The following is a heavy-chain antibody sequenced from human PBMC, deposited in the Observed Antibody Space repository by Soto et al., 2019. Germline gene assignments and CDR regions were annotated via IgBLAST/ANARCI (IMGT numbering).Heavy chain of an antibody. D-gene: IGHD6-13*01. CDR3: ARHQSHSSSYVDP. V-gene: IGHV4-39*01. CDR2: IYYSGST. J-gene: IGHJ5*02. Sequence: SETPSLTCTVSGGSISSSSYYWGWIRQPPGKGLEWIGSIYYSGSTYYNPSLKNRVTISVDTSKNHFSMKLSSVTAADTAVYYCARHQSHSSSYVDPWGQGTLVTVSS. CDR1: GGSISSSSYY.